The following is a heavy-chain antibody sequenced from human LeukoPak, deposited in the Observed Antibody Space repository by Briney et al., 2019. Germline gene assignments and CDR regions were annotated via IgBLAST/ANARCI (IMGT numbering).Heavy chain of an antibody. CDR1: GYTFTGYY. CDR2: INPNSGGT. D-gene: IGHD6-13*01. CDR3: ARDPSSYSSSWYWFDP. V-gene: IGHV1-2*02. J-gene: IGHJ5*02. Sequence: ASVKVSCKASGYTFTGYYMHWVRQAPGQGLEWMGWINPNSGGTNYAQKFQGRVTMTRDTSISTAYMELSRLRSDDTAVYYCARDPSSYSSSWYWFDPWGQGTLVTVSP.